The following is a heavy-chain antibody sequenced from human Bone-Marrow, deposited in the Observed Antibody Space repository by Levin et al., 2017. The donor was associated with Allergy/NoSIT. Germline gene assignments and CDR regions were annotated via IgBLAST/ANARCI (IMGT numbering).Heavy chain of an antibody. CDR3: ARDIATWDTTGYFFDF. D-gene: IGHD7-27*01. CDR1: GFTLSDYY. Sequence: GSLRLSCAASGFTLSDYYMSWIRQAPGKGLEWVAFISTSGQTIYYADSVKGRFTISRDNAQSSLFLHMERLRVEDTAIYYCARDIATWDTTGYFFDFWGQGTLVAVSA. J-gene: IGHJ4*02. V-gene: IGHV3-11*01. CDR2: ISTSGQTI.